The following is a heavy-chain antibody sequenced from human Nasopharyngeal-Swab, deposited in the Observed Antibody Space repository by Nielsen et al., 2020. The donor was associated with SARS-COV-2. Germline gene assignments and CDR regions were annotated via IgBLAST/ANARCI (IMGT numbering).Heavy chain of an antibody. Sequence: ASVKVSCKASGYTFTGYYMHLVRQAPGQGLEWMGWINPNSGGTKYAQKFQGWVTMTRDTSISTAYMELSRLRSDDTAVYYCARGYSSGWYQDAFDIWGQGTMVTVSS. D-gene: IGHD6-19*01. V-gene: IGHV1-2*04. CDR1: GYTFTGYY. J-gene: IGHJ3*02. CDR2: INPNSGGT. CDR3: ARGYSSGWYQDAFDI.